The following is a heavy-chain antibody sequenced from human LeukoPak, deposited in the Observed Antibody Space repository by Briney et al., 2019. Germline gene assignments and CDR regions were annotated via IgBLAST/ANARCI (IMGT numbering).Heavy chain of an antibody. CDR2: MNPNSGNT. Sequence: GASVKVPCKASGYTFTSYDINWVRQATGQVLEWMGWMNPNSGNTGYVQKFQGRVTMNRNTSISTAYMELSSLRSEDTAVYFCQARAAIRYFDWLLNYYYMDVWGKGTTVTISS. CDR1: GYTFTSYD. V-gene: IGHV1-8*02. D-gene: IGHD3-9*01. J-gene: IGHJ6*03. CDR3: QARAAIRYFDWLLNYYYMDV.